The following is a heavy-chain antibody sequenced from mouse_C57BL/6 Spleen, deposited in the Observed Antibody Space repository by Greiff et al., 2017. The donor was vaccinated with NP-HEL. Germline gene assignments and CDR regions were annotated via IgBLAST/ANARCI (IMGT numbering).Heavy chain of an antibody. CDR3: ARGDYYGSCGFAWFAY. J-gene: IGHJ3*01. D-gene: IGHD2-1*01. V-gene: IGHV1-26*01. Sequence: EVQLQQSGPELVKPGASVKISYKASGYTFTDYYMNWVKQRPGKGLEWIGDINPNNGDTNYNQKFKGKATLTADKSSSTAYMELRSLTSEDSAVYYCARGDYYGSCGFAWFAYWGQGTLVTVSA. CDR1: GYTFTDYY. CDR2: INPNNGDT.